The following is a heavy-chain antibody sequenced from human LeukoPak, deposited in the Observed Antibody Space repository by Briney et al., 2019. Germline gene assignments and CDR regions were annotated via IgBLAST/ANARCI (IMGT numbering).Heavy chain of an antibody. J-gene: IGHJ4*02. V-gene: IGHV3-49*03. Sequence: GTLTLSCTVSGFTFGDYAMSWFRQAPGKGLEWVGFIRSKVYGGTTEYAASVKGRFTISRDDSRSIAYLQMSSLKTEDTAMYYCTRDRGGSYRFDYWGQGTLVTASS. CDR2: IRSKVYGGTT. CDR3: TRDRGGSYRFDY. CDR1: GFTFGDYA. D-gene: IGHD1-26*01.